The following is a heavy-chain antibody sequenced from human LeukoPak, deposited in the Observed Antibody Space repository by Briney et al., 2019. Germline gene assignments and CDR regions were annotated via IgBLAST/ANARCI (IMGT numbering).Heavy chain of an antibody. V-gene: IGHV3-7*01. D-gene: IGHD4-17*01. J-gene: IGHJ3*02. Sequence: GGSLRLSCAASGFTFSNYWMSWVRQAPGQGLEWVANIKQDGSEQYYVDSMTGRFTISRDNAKNSLYLQMNSLRAEDTVVYYCARQDYGDYRIWGQGTMVTVSS. CDR3: ARQDYGDYRI. CDR1: GFTFSNYW. CDR2: IKQDGSEQ.